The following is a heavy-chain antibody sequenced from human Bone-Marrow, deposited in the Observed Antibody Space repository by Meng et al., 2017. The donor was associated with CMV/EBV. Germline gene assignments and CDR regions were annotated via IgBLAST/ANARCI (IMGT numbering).Heavy chain of an antibody. D-gene: IGHD1-26*01. CDR1: GGSISSYY. Sequence: SEPLSLTCTVSGGSISSYYWSWIRQPPGKGLEWIGYIYYSGDTYSNPSLRSRVAISLDTSKNQFSLRLNSVTATDTAVYYCARHLRGYSWPKSDWGQGTLVTVSS. CDR2: IYYSGDT. CDR3: ARHLRGYSWPKSD. V-gene: IGHV4-59*08. J-gene: IGHJ4*02.